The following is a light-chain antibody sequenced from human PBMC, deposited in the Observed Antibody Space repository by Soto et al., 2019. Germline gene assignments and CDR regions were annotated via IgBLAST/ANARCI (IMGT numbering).Light chain of an antibody. CDR1: PSVSNS. J-gene: IGKJ4*01. V-gene: IGKV3-11*01. Sequence: PEERATLSCRASPSVSNSLAWYQHKPGQAPRLLIYDAFNRATGVPTRFSGSGSGTDFTLTISSLEPEDFAVYYCQQRNRWPPVTFXGGTKVDIK. CDR2: DAF. CDR3: QQRNRWPPVT.